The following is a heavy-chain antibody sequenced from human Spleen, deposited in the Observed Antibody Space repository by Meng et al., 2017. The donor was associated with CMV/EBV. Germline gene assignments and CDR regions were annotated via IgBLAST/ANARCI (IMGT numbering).Heavy chain of an antibody. CDR2: INHSGST. CDR3: ARGPRTIFGVVITQNWFDP. D-gene: IGHD3-3*01. CDR1: SFSGYY. J-gene: IGHJ5*02. V-gene: IGHV4-34*01. Sequence: SFSGYYWGWIRQPPGKGLEWIGEINHSGSTNYNPSLKSRVTISVDTSKNQFSLKLSSVTAADTAVYYCARGPRTIFGVVITQNWFDPWGQGTLVTVSS.